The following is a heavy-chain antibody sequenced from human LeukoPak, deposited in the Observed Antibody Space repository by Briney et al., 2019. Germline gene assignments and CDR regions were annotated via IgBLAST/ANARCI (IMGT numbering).Heavy chain of an antibody. Sequence: PSQTLSLTCAISGDSVSSNSAAWNWIRQSPSRGLEWLGRTYYRSKWYNDYAVSVKSRITINPDTSKNQFSPQLNSVTPEDTAVYYCAREYSSSFLSSHYMDVWGKGTTVTVSS. CDR2: TYYRSKWYN. V-gene: IGHV6-1*01. D-gene: IGHD6-6*01. CDR1: GDSVSSNSAA. J-gene: IGHJ6*03. CDR3: AREYSSSFLSSHYMDV.